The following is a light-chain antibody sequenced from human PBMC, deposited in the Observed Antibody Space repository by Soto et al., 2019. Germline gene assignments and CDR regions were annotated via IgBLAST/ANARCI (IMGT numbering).Light chain of an antibody. V-gene: IGLV2-8*01. Sequence: QSALTQPPSASGSLGQSVTISCTGTSSDVGAYKYVSWYQQYPGKAPKLMIYEVNKRPSGIPDRFSGSKSGNTASLTVSGLQAEDEADYYCSSYGGTNNVLFGGGTKLTVL. CDR3: SSYGGTNNVL. J-gene: IGLJ2*01. CDR1: SSDVGAYKY. CDR2: EVN.